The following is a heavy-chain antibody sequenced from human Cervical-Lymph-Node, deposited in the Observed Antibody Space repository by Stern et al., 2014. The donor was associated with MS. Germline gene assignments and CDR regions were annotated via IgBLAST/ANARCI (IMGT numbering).Heavy chain of an antibody. CDR3: IKDILPGGLDY. J-gene: IGHJ4*02. V-gene: IGHV3-9*01. D-gene: IGHD2-15*01. CDR1: AITFKDHA. Sequence: EVHLVESGGDLVQPGTSLRLSCGGSAITFKDHAMHWVRLAPGKGLEWVSGIYWSGVTGYADSVKGRFTVSRDNAKSSLYLQMNGLRAEDTAIYYCIKDILPGGLDYWGQGTLVTVSS. CDR2: IYWSGVT.